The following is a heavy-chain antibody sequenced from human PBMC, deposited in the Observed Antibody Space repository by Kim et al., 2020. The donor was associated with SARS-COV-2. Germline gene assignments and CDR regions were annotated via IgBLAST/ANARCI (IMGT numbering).Heavy chain of an antibody. CDR3: ETRPDFDY. CDR1: GFTFSIYA. Sequence: GGSLRLSCAASGFTFSIYAMGWVRQAPGKGLEWVSSLSDSGSTTHYADSVKGRFTISRDNSKNIVFLQMNSLRVEDTAVYYCETRPDFDYWGQGTLVTVSS. V-gene: IGHV3-23*01. CDR2: LSDSGSTT. J-gene: IGHJ4*02.